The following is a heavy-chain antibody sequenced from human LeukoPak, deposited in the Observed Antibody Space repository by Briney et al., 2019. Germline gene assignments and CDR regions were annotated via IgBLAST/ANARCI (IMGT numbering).Heavy chain of an antibody. D-gene: IGHD3-22*01. V-gene: IGHV4-39*07. J-gene: IGHJ4*02. Sequence: PSETLSLTCTVSDGSISSSNYYWAWIRQPPGKGLDWIGSTHYSGSTYYNPSLMSRVTISTDTSKNQFSLKLSSVTAADTAVYYCAREMYDSGGYRVSYFDYWGQGTLVTVSS. CDR2: THYSGST. CDR3: AREMYDSGGYRVSYFDY. CDR1: DGSISSSNYY.